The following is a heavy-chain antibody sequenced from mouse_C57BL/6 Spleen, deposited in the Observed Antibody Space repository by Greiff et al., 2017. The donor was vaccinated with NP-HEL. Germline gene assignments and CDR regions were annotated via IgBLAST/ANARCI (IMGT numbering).Heavy chain of an antibody. CDR1: GYTFTSYW. V-gene: IGHV1-50*01. CDR2: IDPSDSYT. D-gene: IGHD1-1*01. CDR3: KVHGSSYWYFDV. Sequence: VQLQQSGAELVKPGASVKLSCKASGYTFTSYWMQWVKQRPGQGLEWIGEIDPSDSYTNYNQKFKGKATLTVDTSSSTAYMQLSSLTPEDSAVYYCKVHGSSYWYFDVWGTGTTVTVSS. J-gene: IGHJ1*03.